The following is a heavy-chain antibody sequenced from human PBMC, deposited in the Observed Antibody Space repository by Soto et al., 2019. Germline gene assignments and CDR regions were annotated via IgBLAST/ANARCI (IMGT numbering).Heavy chain of an antibody. CDR2: IYYSGKT. D-gene: IGHD3-3*01. V-gene: IGHV4-59*12. J-gene: IGHJ3*02. CDR3: ARGVAQLRLLDDAFDI. Sequence: QVQLQESGPGLVKPSETLSLTCTVSGGSISSYYWSWIRQPPGKGLEWIGYIYYSGKTNYNPSLKNRVTLSVDTSKNQFSLKLSSVTAADTAVYYCARGVAQLRLLDDAFDIWGQVTMVTVSS. CDR1: GGSISSYY.